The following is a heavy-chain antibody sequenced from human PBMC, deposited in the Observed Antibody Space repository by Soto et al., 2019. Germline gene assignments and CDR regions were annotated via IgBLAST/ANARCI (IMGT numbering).Heavy chain of an antibody. D-gene: IGHD3-10*01. J-gene: IGHJ4*02. CDR3: ASGLWFGESLVY. Sequence: GGSLRLSCEASGFTFSSYTMNWVRQAPGKGLEWVSYISSSSSTIYYADSVKGRFTISRDNAKNSLYLQMNSLRDEDTAVYYCASGLWFGESLVYWGQGALVTVSS. CDR1: GFTFSSYT. CDR2: ISSSSSTI. V-gene: IGHV3-48*02.